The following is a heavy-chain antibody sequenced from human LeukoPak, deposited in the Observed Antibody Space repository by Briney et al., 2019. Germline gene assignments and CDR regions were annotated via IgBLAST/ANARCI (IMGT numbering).Heavy chain of an antibody. V-gene: IGHV3-48*04. CDR2: ISSSGDNI. Sequence: GGSLRLSCAASGFTFSSYSMNWVRQAPGKGLEWVSYISSSGDNIYHADSVRGRFTISRDNAKNSLYLQMDSLRAEDTAVYYCARGSYYYDSSGYSAYYFDYWGQGTLVTVSS. J-gene: IGHJ4*02. CDR1: GFTFSSYS. D-gene: IGHD3-22*01. CDR3: ARGSYYYDSSGYSAYYFDY.